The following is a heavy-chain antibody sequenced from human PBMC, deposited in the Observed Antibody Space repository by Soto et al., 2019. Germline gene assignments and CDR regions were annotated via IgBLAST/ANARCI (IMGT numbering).Heavy chain of an antibody. CDR3: ARDRSADRFVQYFQH. Sequence: GGSMRLSCAASGFTFRSYGMHWVRQAPGKGLEWVAVISYDGSNKYYADSVKGRFTISRDNSKNTLYLKMNSLTSEDTAVYYCARDRSADRFVQYFQHWGPGTLVTVSS. V-gene: IGHV3-30*03. D-gene: IGHD6-19*01. CDR2: ISYDGSNK. J-gene: IGHJ1*01. CDR1: GFTFRSYG.